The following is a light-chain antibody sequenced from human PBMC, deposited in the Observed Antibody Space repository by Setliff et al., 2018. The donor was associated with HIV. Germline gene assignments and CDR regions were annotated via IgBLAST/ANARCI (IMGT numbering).Light chain of an antibody. CDR1: RNDVGGYNF. CDR3: SSFSSANTL. Sequence: QSVLTQPASVSGSPGQSITISCTGTRNDVGGYNFVSWYQQHPGKAPKLIIYDVNNRPSGASDRFSGSKSGNTASLTISGLQAEDEADYYCSSFSSANTLFGTGTKVTVL. V-gene: IGLV2-14*03. J-gene: IGLJ1*01. CDR2: DVN.